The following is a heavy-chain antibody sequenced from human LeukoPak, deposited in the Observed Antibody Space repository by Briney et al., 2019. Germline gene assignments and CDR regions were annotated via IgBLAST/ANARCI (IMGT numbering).Heavy chain of an antibody. CDR3: ARDCGSGSDYYYGMDV. V-gene: IGHV1-2*02. Sequence: ASVKVSCKASGYTFTGYYMHWVRQAPGQGLEWMGWINPNSGGTNYAQKFQGRVTMTRDTSISTAYMELSRLRSDDTAVYNCARDCGSGSDYYYGMDVWGQGTTVTVSS. CDR1: GYTFTGYY. D-gene: IGHD3-10*01. J-gene: IGHJ6*02. CDR2: INPNSGGT.